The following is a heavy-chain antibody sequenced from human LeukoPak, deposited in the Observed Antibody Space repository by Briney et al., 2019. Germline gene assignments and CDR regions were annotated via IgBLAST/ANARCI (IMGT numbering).Heavy chain of an antibody. J-gene: IGHJ5*02. CDR2: INPNSGGT. V-gene: IGHV1-2*02. D-gene: IGHD3-10*01. CDR1: GYTFTGYY. Sequence: ASVKVSCKASGYTFTGYYMHWVRQAPGQGLEWMGWINPNSGGTNYAQKFQGRVTMTRDTSISTAYMELSRLRSDDTAVYYCARDPGSDNWSDPWGQGTLVTVSS. CDR3: ARDPGSDNWSDP.